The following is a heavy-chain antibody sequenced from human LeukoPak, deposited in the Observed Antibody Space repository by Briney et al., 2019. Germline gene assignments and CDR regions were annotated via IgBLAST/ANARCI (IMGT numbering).Heavy chain of an antibody. CDR1: GGSFSGYY. CDR3: ASDSSGSLTLDY. V-gene: IGHV4-34*01. CDR2: INHSGST. Sequence: PSETLSLTCAVYGGSFSGYYWSWIRQPPGKGLEWIGEINHSGSTNYNPSLKSRVTISVDTSKNQFSLKLSSVTAADTAVYHCASDSSGSLTLDYWGQGTLVTVSS. J-gene: IGHJ4*02. D-gene: IGHD3-22*01.